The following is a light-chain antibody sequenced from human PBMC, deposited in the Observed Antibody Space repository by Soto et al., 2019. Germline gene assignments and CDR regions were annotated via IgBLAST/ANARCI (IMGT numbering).Light chain of an antibody. CDR1: QSVSSY. V-gene: IGKV3-11*01. CDR2: DAS. Sequence: EIVLTQSPATLSLSPGERATLSCRASQSVSSYLAWYQQKPGQAPRLLIYDASHRATGIPARFSGSGSGTDFTLTISSLEPEDFAVYYCQQRSNWPLTFGGWTKVEIK. CDR3: QQRSNWPLT. J-gene: IGKJ4*01.